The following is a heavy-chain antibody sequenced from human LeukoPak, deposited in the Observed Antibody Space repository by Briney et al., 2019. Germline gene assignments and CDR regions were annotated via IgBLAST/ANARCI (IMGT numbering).Heavy chain of an antibody. CDR2: IYTSGST. J-gene: IGHJ5*02. V-gene: IGHV4-61*02. Sequence: PSQTLSLTCTLSGGSISSGSYYWSWIRQPAGKGLEWIGRIYTSGSTNYNPSLKSRVTISVDTSKNQFSLKLSSVTAADTAVYYCARGRIAAAAARRNWFDPWGQGTLVTVSS. CDR1: GGSISSGSYY. D-gene: IGHD6-13*01. CDR3: ARGRIAAAAARRNWFDP.